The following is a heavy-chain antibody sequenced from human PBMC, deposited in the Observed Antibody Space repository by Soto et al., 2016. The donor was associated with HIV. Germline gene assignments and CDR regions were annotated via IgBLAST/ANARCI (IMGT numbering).Heavy chain of an antibody. D-gene: IGHD3-10*01. CDR1: GYTFTTYG. V-gene: IGHV1-18*01. J-gene: IGHJ4*02. Sequence: QVQLVQSETEVEKPGASVKVSCKTSGYTFTTYGISWIRQAPGQGLEWMGWISPYNGNTDYAQNVQGRVTITTDTSTRTAYMELRSLRSDDTAIYYCARETYGSGSYSDKWGQGTLVTVSS. CDR2: ISPYNGNT. CDR3: ARETYGSGSYSDK.